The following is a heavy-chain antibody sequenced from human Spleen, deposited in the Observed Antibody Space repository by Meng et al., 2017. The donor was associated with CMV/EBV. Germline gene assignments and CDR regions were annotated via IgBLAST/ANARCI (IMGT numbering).Heavy chain of an antibody. Sequence: GGSLRLSCAASGFTFSTYEMNWVRQAPGKGLEWVSGISGSGGATYYADSVKGRFTMSRDNSKNTLYLQMNSLRAEDTAAYYCALDSSYYDSSRPRFDHWGQGTLVTVSS. D-gene: IGHD3-22*01. J-gene: IGHJ4*02. CDR2: ISGSGGAT. V-gene: IGHV3-23*01. CDR1: GFTFSTYE. CDR3: ALDSSYYDSSRPRFDH.